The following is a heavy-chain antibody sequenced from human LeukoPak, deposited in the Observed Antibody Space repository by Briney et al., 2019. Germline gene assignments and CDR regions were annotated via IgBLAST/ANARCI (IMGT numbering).Heavy chain of an antibody. CDR2: IRNKANSYAT. J-gene: IGHJ4*02. Sequence: GGSLKLSCAASGFTFSGSAMHWVRQASGKGLEWVGRIRNKANSYATEYATSVKGRFTISRDDSKNTAYLQMNSLKTEDTAVYYCMSPMTTVPSRDYWGQGTLVTVSS. CDR1: GFTFSGSA. D-gene: IGHD4-17*01. CDR3: MSPMTTVPSRDY. V-gene: IGHV3-73*01.